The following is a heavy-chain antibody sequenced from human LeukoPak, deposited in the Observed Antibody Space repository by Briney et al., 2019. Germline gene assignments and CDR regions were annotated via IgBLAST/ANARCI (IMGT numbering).Heavy chain of an antibody. V-gene: IGHV3-73*01. Sequence: GGSLRLSCAASGFTFSGSAMHWVRQASGKGLEWVGRIRSKANSYATAYAASVKGRFTISRDDSKNTAYLQMNSLKTEDTAVYYCTTPTSYGDYVSYYYYYVDVWGKGTTVTVSS. CDR2: IRSKANSYAT. D-gene: IGHD4-17*01. CDR3: TTPTSYGDYVSYYYYYVDV. J-gene: IGHJ6*03. CDR1: GFTFSGSA.